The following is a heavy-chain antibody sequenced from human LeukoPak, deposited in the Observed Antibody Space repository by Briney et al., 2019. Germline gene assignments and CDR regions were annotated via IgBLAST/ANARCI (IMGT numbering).Heavy chain of an antibody. CDR3: ASQGIVGATRYFDY. CDR1: GGTFSSYA. D-gene: IGHD1-26*01. CDR2: IIPIIGTA. V-gene: IGHV1-69*01. Sequence: SVKVSCKASGGTFSSYAINWVRQAPGQGLEWMGGIIPIIGTANYAQKFQGRVTITADESTSTAYMELSSLRSEDTAVYYCASQGIVGATRYFDYWGQGTLVTLSS. J-gene: IGHJ4*02.